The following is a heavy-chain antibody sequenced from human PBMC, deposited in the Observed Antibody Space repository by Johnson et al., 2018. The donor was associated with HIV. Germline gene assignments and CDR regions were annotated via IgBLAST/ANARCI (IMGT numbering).Heavy chain of an antibody. CDR1: GFTFSDYY. J-gene: IGHJ3*02. D-gene: IGHD1-7*01. Sequence: QEQLVESGGGLVKPGGSLRLSCAASGFTFSDYYMSWIRQAPGKGLEWVAVISYDGSNKYYADSVKGRFTISRDNSKNTLYMQMNSLRAEDTAVYYCAREDQNWIYDHAFDIWGQGTMVTVSS. V-gene: IGHV3-30-3*01. CDR3: AREDQNWIYDHAFDI. CDR2: ISYDGSNK.